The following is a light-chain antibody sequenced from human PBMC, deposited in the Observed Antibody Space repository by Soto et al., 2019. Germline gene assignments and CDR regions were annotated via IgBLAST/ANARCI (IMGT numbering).Light chain of an antibody. CDR2: DVS. CDR3: CSYATGPICV. Sequence: QSALTQPASVSGSPGQSTTISCTGTSSDVGGYNYVCWYQQHPGKAPKLIIFDVSSRPSGVSNRFSGSKSGNTASLTISGLQADDEADYYCCSYATGPICVFGGGTKLTVL. J-gene: IGLJ3*02. V-gene: IGLV2-14*03. CDR1: SSDVGGYNY.